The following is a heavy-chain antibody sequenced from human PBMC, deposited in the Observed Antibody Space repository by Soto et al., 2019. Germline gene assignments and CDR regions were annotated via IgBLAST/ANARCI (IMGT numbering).Heavy chain of an antibody. D-gene: IGHD2-15*01. Sequence: ESLKISCKASGYRFISDWIGWVRQMPGKGLEWMGIMYPGDSDTRYSPSFQGQVTISADKSISTAYLQWASLKASDTAKYFCATSKGFCSGGRCYVAFDVWGQGTMVTVSS. CDR1: GYRFISDW. CDR3: ATSKGFCSGGRCYVAFDV. CDR2: MYPGDSDT. V-gene: IGHV5-51*01. J-gene: IGHJ3*01.